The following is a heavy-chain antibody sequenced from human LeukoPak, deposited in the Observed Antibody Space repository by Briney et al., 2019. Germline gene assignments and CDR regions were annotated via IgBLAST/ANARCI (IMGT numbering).Heavy chain of an antibody. J-gene: IGHJ5*02. Sequence: PGRSLRLSCAASGFTFSSHGMHWVHQAPGKGLEWVAVISYDGSNKYYADSVKGRFTISGDNSKNTLYLQMNSLRAEDTAVYYCAKGGDFWSGYYSRDPWGQGTLVTVSS. CDR2: ISYDGSNK. CDR3: AKGGDFWSGYYSRDP. D-gene: IGHD3-3*01. V-gene: IGHV3-30*18. CDR1: GFTFSSHG.